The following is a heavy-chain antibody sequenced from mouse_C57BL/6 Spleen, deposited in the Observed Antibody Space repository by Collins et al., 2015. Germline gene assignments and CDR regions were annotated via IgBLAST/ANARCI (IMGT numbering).Heavy chain of an antibody. CDR3: ARDRASMVSNWYFDV. CDR1: GFTFSDYY. V-gene: IGHV5-4*02. J-gene: IGHJ1*01. D-gene: IGHD2-10*02. Sequence: EVQLVESGGGLVKPGGSLKLSCAASGFTFSDYYMYWVRQTPEKRLEWIATISDGGSYTYYPDSVKGRFTISRDNAENNLYLQMSSLKSEDTAMYYCARDRASMVSNWYFDVWGAGTTVTVSS. CDR2: ISDGGSYT.